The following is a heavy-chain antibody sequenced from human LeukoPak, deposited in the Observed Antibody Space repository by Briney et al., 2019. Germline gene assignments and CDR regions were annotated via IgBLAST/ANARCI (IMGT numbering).Heavy chain of an antibody. CDR1: GGSISSYY. V-gene: IGHV4-59*01. Sequence: SETLSLTCTVSGGSISSYYWSWIRQPPGKGLEWIGYIYYSGSTNYNPSLKSRVTISVDTSKNQFSLKLSSVTAADTAVYYCAISRGEGDYGVNFDLWGQGTLVTVSS. J-gene: IGHJ5*02. D-gene: IGHD4-17*01. CDR2: IYYSGST. CDR3: AISRGEGDYGVNFDL.